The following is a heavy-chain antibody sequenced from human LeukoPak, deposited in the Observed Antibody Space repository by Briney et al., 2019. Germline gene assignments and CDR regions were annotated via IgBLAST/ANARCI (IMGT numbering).Heavy chain of an antibody. J-gene: IGHJ6*03. V-gene: IGHV3-48*01. CDR2: ITRSSSTI. Sequence: GGSLRLSCAASRFTFSTYGMNWVRQAPGKGLEWVSYITRSSSTIYYADSVKGRFTISRDNAKNSLFLQMNSLRAEDTAVYYCARDLRGSTPYYYYYMDVWGKGTTVTVSS. CDR3: ARDLRGSTPYYYYYMDV. D-gene: IGHD1-26*01. CDR1: RFTFSTYG.